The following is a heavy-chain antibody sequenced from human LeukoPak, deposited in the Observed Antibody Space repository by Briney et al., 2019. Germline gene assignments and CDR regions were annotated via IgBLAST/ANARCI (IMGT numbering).Heavy chain of an antibody. Sequence: GALRLSCAASGFTFSSYAMRWVRQAPGKGLEWVSAISGSGGSTYYADSVKGRFTISRDNSKNTLYLQMNSLRAEDTAVYYCARHYPRDYGYGMDVWGQGTTVTVSS. CDR2: ISGSGGST. CDR1: GFTFSSYA. J-gene: IGHJ6*02. CDR3: ARHYPRDYGYGMDV. D-gene: IGHD4-17*01. V-gene: IGHV3-23*01.